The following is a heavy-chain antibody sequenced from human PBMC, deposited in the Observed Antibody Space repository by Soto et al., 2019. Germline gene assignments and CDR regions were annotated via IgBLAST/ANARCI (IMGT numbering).Heavy chain of an antibody. V-gene: IGHV4-61*01. Sequence: PSETLSLTCTVSGGSVSSGSYYWSWIRQPPGKGLEWIGYIYYSGSTNYNPSLKSRVTISVDTSKNQFSLKLSSVTAADTAVYYCARVGIVVVVAALNWFDPWGQGTLVTVSS. CDR2: IYYSGST. J-gene: IGHJ5*02. CDR1: GGSVSSGSYY. CDR3: ARVGIVVVVAALNWFDP. D-gene: IGHD2-15*01.